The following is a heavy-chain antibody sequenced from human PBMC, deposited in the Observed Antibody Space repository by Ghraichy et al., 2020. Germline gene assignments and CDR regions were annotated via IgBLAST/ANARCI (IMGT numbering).Heavy chain of an antibody. D-gene: IGHD5/OR15-5a*01. Sequence: GESLNISCAASGFSFSGSGMHWVRQAPGKGLDWVAFIRYDGSNEYYAESVKGRFTISRDNSKNTLYLQMSSLRAEDTAVYYCASFIVSTTFSAYWGQGTLVTVSS. J-gene: IGHJ4*02. CDR3: ASFIVSTTFSAY. V-gene: IGHV3-30*02. CDR2: IRYDGSNE. CDR1: GFSFSGSG.